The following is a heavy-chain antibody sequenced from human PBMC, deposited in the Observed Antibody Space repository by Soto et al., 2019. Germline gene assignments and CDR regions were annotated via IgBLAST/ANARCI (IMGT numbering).Heavy chain of an antibody. D-gene: IGHD1-26*01. CDR2: IYYSGST. CDR1: GGSISSYY. CDR3: ARVPPPSGSYYFDY. J-gene: IGHJ4*02. V-gene: IGHV4-59*01. Sequence: SETLSLTCTVSGGSISSYYWSWIRQPPGKGLEWIGYIYYSGSTNYNPSLKSRVTISVDTSKNQFSLKLSSVTAADTAVYYCARVPPPSGSYYFDYWGQGTLVTVSS.